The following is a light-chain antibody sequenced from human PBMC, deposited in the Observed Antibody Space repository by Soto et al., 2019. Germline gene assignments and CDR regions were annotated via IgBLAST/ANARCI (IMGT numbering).Light chain of an antibody. CDR2: EGG. V-gene: IGLV2-23*01. CDR1: SSDVGTYNL. J-gene: IGLJ1*01. Sequence: QSVLTQPASVSGSPGQSIALSCTGASSDVGTYNLVSWYQQHPGKAPKLLISEGGKRPSGVSDRFSGSKSGNTASLTISGFQAEDEADYYCCSFAAGNTYVFGTGTKVTVL. CDR3: CSFAAGNTYV.